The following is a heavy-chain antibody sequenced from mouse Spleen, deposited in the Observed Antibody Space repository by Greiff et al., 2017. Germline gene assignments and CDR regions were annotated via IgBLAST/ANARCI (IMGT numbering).Heavy chain of an antibody. CDR2: IDPSDSYT. J-gene: IGHJ1*03. CDR3: ARKNTTDWYFGV. CDR1: GYAFTSYW. D-gene: IGHD1-1*01. V-gene: IGHV1-69*01. Sequence: QVQLQQPGAELVMPGASVKLSCKASGYAFTSYWMHWVKQRPGQGLEWIGQIDPSDSYTNYNQKFNGKATLTVGKSSSTAYMQLSSLTSEDSAVYYCARKNTTDWYFGVWGTGTTVTVSS.